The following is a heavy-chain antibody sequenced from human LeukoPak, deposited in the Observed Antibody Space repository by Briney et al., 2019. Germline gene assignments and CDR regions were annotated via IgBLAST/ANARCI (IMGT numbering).Heavy chain of an antibody. J-gene: IGHJ6*02. CDR2: ISYDGSNK. V-gene: IGHV3-30-3*01. CDR3: ARDGDGYSYTYYYGMDV. Sequence: GGSLRLSCAASGFMFSSNWMSWVRLAPGKGLEWVAVISYDGSNKYYADSVKGRFTISRDNSKNTLYLQMNSLRAEDTAVYYCARDGDGYSYTYYYGMDVWGQGTTVTVSS. CDR1: GFMFSSNW. D-gene: IGHD5-24*01.